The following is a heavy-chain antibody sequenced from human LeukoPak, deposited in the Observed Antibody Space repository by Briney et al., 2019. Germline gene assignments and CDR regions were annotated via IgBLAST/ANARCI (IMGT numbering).Heavy chain of an antibody. Sequence: ASQTLSLTCAISGDSVSSNSAAWNWIRQSPSRGLEWLGRTYYRSKWYNDYAVSVKSRITINPDTSKNQFSLQLNSVTPEDTAVYYCARDSLSSGWYGFRTPFDYWGQGTLVTVSS. CDR2: TYYRSKWYN. CDR1: GDSVSSNSAA. J-gene: IGHJ4*02. CDR3: ARDSLSSGWYGFRTPFDY. D-gene: IGHD6-19*01. V-gene: IGHV6-1*01.